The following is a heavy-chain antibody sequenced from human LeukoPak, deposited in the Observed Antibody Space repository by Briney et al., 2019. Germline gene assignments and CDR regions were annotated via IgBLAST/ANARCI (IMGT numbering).Heavy chain of an antibody. D-gene: IGHD2-15*01. J-gene: IGHJ3*02. CDR2: IYYSGST. CDR3: ARSVLGYCSGGSCSGTFDI. CDR1: GGSISSSSYY. Sequence: SETLSLTCTVSGGSISSSSYYWGWIRQPPGKGLEWIGSIYYSGSTYYNPSLKSRVTISVDTSKNQFSLKLSSVTAADTAVYYCARSVLGYCSGGSCSGTFDIWGQGTMVTVPS. V-gene: IGHV4-39*07.